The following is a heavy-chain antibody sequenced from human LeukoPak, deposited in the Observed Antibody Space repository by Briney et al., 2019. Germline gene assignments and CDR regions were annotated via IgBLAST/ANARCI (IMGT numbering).Heavy chain of an antibody. Sequence: SETLSLTCTVSGDSVSSSSYYWGWIRQPPGKGLEWIGSIYYTESIYYNPSLKSRVTISVDTSKNQLSLKLSSVAAAGSAVYYCAASYGSGSYWDYWGQGTLVTVSS. CDR1: GDSVSSSSYY. D-gene: IGHD3-10*01. CDR3: AASYGSGSYWDY. CDR2: IYYTESI. V-gene: IGHV4-39*01. J-gene: IGHJ4*02.